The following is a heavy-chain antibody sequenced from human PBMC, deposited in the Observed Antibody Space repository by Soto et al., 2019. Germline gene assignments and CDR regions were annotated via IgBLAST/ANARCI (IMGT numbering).Heavy chain of an antibody. D-gene: IGHD3-22*01. V-gene: IGHV1-8*01. CDR3: ARGRHRGYYDSSGYQYYYYGMDV. CDR2: MNPNSGNT. CDR1: GYTFTSYD. J-gene: IGHJ6*02. Sequence: ASVKVSCKVSGYTFTSYDINWVRQATGQGLEWMGWMNPNSGNTGYAQKFQGRVTMTRNTSISTAYMELSSLRSEDTAVYYCARGRHRGYYDSSGYQYYYYGMDVWGQGTTVTVSS.